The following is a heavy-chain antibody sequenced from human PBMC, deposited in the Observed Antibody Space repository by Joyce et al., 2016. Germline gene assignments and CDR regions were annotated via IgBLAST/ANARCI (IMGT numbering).Heavy chain of an antibody. CDR3: ARTPYYNDGLDPFDY. CDR2: INPTDAYT. J-gene: IGHJ4*02. V-gene: IGHV5-10-1*03. Sequence: EVQLVQSGAEVKKPGEYLRISCKGSGYSFTSYWINWVRQMPGKGREWMVKINPTDAYTNYSPSFQGHVAISADKSSSTAYLQGSSLKASDTAIFYCARTPYYNDGLDPFDYWGQGTLVTVSS. D-gene: IGHD3-10*01. CDR1: GYSFTSYW.